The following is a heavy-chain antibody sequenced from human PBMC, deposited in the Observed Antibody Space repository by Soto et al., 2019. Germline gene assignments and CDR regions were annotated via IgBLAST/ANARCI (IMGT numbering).Heavy chain of an antibody. CDR1: GFTFTNAW. Sequence: EVQVVESGGGLVKPGGSLTLSCAASGFTFTNAWMSWVRQAPGKGLEWVGHIKSKTDGGTADFPTSVKGRFTISRDDSKNTLHLQMNSLETEDTGVYYCTTLWFGPHLWGQGTLVTVSA. CDR2: IKSKTDGGTA. J-gene: IGHJ4*02. CDR3: TTLWFGPHL. V-gene: IGHV3-15*01. D-gene: IGHD3-10*01.